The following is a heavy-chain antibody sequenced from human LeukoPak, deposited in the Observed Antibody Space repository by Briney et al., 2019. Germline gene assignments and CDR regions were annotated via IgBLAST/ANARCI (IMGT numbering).Heavy chain of an antibody. V-gene: IGHV3-23*01. CDR3: AKDWDTAMVLPFDY. J-gene: IGHJ4*02. Sequence: GGSLRLSCAASGFTVSSNYMSWVRQAPGKGLEWVSAISGSGGSTYYADSVKGRFTISRDNSKNTLYLQMNSLRAEDTAVYYCAKDWDTAMVLPFDYWGQGTLVTVSS. CDR2: ISGSGGST. D-gene: IGHD5-18*01. CDR1: GFTVSSNY.